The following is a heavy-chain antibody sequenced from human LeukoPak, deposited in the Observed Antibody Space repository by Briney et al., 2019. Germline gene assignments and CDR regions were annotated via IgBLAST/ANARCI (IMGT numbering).Heavy chain of an antibody. CDR1: GFTFSSYA. CDR3: AKDTVLAYSSSFDY. Sequence: GGSLRLSCAASGFTFSSYAMSWVRQAPGKGVEWVSAISGSGGSTYYADSVKGRFTISRDNSKNTLYLQMNSLRAEDTAVYYCAKDTVLAYSSSFDYWGQGTLVTVSS. J-gene: IGHJ4*02. V-gene: IGHV3-23*01. CDR2: ISGSGGST. D-gene: IGHD6-13*01.